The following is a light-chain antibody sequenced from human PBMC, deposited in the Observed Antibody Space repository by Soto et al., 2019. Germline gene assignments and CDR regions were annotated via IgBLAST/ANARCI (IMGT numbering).Light chain of an antibody. CDR1: SSTVGSNT. J-gene: IGLJ2*01. V-gene: IGLV1-44*01. CDR2: SNN. CDR3: ASWDDSLNGPV. Sequence: QSVLTQPPSASGTPGQRVTISCSGSSSTVGSNTVNWYQQLPGTAPKLLIYSNNQRPSGVPDRFSGSKSGTSASLAISGLRSEDEAEYYCASWDDSLNGPVFGGGTKLTVL.